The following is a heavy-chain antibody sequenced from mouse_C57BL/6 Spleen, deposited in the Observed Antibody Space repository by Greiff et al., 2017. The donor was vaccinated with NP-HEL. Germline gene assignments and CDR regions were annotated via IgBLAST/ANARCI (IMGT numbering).Heavy chain of an antibody. Sequence: EVQLQQSGAELVRPGASVKLSCTASGFNIKDDYMHWVKQRPEQGLEWIGWIDPENGDTEYASKFQGKATITADTSSNTAYLQLSSLTSEDTAVYYCTTRGNYEDWFAYWGQGTLVTVSA. CDR3: TTRGNYEDWFAY. CDR1: GFNIKDDY. V-gene: IGHV14-4*01. J-gene: IGHJ3*01. D-gene: IGHD2-1*01. CDR2: IDPENGDT.